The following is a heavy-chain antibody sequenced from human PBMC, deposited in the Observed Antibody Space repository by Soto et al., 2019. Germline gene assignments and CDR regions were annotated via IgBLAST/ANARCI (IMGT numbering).Heavy chain of an antibody. CDR3: ARILSITMVRGVIKYYYYYMDV. V-gene: IGHV3-53*04. CDR1: GFTVSSNY. Sequence: PGGSLRLSCAASGFTVSSNYMSWVRQAPGKGLEGGSVIYSGGSTYYADSVKGRFTISRHNSKNTLYLQMNSLRAEDTAVYYCARILSITMVRGVIKYYYYYMDVWGKGTTVTVSS. J-gene: IGHJ6*03. D-gene: IGHD3-10*01. CDR2: IYSGGST.